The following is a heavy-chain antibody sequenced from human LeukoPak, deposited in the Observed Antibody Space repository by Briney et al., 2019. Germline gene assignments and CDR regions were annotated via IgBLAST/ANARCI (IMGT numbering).Heavy chain of an antibody. J-gene: IGHJ4*02. D-gene: IGHD3-10*01. CDR2: IYPGDSDT. V-gene: IGHV5-51*01. Sequence: GESLKISCKGSGYSFISYWITWVRQMPGKGLEGMGVIYPGDSDTTYSPSFQGQVTISADKSISNAYLQWSSLRASDTAMYYCARQWGRGSGSYLGYWGQGTLVTVSS. CDR1: GYSFISYW. CDR3: ARQWGRGSGSYLGY.